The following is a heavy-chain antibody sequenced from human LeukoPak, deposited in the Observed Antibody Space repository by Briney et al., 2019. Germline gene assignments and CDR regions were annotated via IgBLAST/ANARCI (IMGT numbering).Heavy chain of an antibody. CDR2: IRYDGSNK. Sequence: GGSQRLSCAASGFTFSSYGMHWVRQAPGKGLEGVAFIRYDGSNKYYADSVKGRFTISRDNSKNTLYLQMNSLRAEDTAVYYCAKAAYCGGDCPQFDYWGQGALVTVSS. J-gene: IGHJ4*02. CDR1: GFTFSSYG. V-gene: IGHV3-30*02. D-gene: IGHD2-21*01. CDR3: AKAAYCGGDCPQFDY.